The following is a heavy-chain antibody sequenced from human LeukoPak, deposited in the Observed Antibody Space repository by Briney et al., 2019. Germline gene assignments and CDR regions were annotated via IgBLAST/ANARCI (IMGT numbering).Heavy chain of an antibody. D-gene: IGHD3-22*01. J-gene: IGHJ4*02. CDR2: ISGGRTHN. CDR1: RFTFIIYD. Sequence: GGSLRLSCAASRFTFIIYDMRWVRQAPGKGLEWVSCISGGRTHNYYADSVKGRFTISRDNSKNTLYLQMRTPRTDDKAVYYCVKNRGYYDSGGYYVPNFHYWRRGTVVSVSS. V-gene: IGHV3-23*01. CDR3: VKNRGYYDSGGYYVPNFHY.